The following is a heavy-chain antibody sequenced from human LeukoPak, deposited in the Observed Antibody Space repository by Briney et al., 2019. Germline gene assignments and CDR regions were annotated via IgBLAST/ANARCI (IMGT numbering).Heavy chain of an antibody. J-gene: IGHJ6*02. CDR2: IYYSGST. Sequence: PSETLSLTCTVSGGSISSYYWSWIRQPPGKGLEWIGYIYYSGSTNYNPSLKSRVTISVDTSKNQFSLKLSSVTAADTAVYYCAGWFFGGWSSGYYYGMDVWGQGTTVTVSS. V-gene: IGHV4-59*08. CDR1: GGSISSYY. CDR3: AGWFFGGWSSGYYYGMDV. D-gene: IGHD3-3*01.